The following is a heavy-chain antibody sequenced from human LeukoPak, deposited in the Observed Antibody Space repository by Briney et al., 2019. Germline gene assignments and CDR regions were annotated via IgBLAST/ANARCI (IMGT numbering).Heavy chain of an antibody. D-gene: IGHD2-15*01. J-gene: IGHJ4*02. V-gene: IGHV1-69*13. Sequence: EASVKVSCKASGGTFSSYAISWVRQAPGQGLEWMGGIIPIFGTANYAQKFQGRVTITADESTSTAYMELSSLRSEDTAVCYCARAGGVGPNDYWGQGTLVTVSS. CDR3: ARAGGVGPNDY. CDR2: IIPIFGTA. CDR1: GGTFSSYA.